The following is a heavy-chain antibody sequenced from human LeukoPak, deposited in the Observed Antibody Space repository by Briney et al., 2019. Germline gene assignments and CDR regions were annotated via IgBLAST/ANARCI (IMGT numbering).Heavy chain of an antibody. CDR3: ARSRTAYYRYFNS. D-gene: IGHD3-22*01. V-gene: IGHV4-30-2*01. CDR2: IYHSETT. Sequence: SETLSLTCTVSGGAVSSGVYSWSWIRQPPGKGLEWIGYIYHSETTYYNPSLQSRVTISVNRSKNQFSLKLTSVTAADTAVYYCARSRTAYYRYFNSWGQGTLVTVSS. CDR1: GGAVSSGVYS. J-gene: IGHJ4*02.